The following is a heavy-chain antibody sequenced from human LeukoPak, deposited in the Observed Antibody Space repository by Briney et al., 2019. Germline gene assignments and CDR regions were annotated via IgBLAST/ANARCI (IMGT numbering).Heavy chain of an antibody. J-gene: IGHJ5*02. CDR3: ARGPPGRVGATEWWFDP. D-gene: IGHD1-26*01. CDR1: GFTFSSYW. Sequence: GGSLRLSCGASGFTFSSYWMHWVRQAPGKGLVWVSRINNDGSSTSYADSVQGRFTISRDNARNTLYLQMHSLRAEDTAVYYCARGPPGRVGATEWWFDPWGQGTLVTVSS. V-gene: IGHV3-74*01. CDR2: INNDGSST.